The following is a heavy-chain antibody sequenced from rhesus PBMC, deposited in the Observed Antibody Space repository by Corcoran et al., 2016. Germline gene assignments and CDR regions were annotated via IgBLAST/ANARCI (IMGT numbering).Heavy chain of an antibody. CDR1: GFTFSSYW. J-gene: IGHJ4*01. Sequence: EVQLVESGGGLAKPGGSLRLSCAASGFTFSSYWMNWVRQTPGKGLEWISDINSGGGITYYADSVKGRFTISRDNSKNTLSLQMNSLRAEDTAVYYCAKEPTVTTSGYWGQGVLVTVSS. V-gene: IGHV3S42*01. CDR2: INSGGGIT. D-gene: IGHD4-35*01. CDR3: AKEPTVTTSGY.